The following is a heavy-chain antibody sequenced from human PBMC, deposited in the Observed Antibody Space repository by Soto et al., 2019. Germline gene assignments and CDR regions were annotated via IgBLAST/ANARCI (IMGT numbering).Heavy chain of an antibody. CDR1: GFTFSSYS. CDR2: ISSSSSYI. V-gene: IGHV3-21*01. Sequence: GGSLRLSCAASGFTFSSYSMNWVRQAPGKGLEWVSSISSSSSYIYYADSVKGRFTISRDNAKNSLYLQMNSLRAEDTAVYYCARGDGSYYYYYGMDVWGQGTTVTVSS. D-gene: IGHD1-26*01. CDR3: ARGDGSYYYYYGMDV. J-gene: IGHJ6*02.